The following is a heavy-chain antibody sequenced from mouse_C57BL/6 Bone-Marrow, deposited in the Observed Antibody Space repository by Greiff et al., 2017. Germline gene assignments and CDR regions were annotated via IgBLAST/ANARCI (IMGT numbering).Heavy chain of an antibody. CDR1: GYSITSGYY. CDR3: ARGATVVGGYFDY. CDR2: ISYDGSN. V-gene: IGHV3-6*01. Sequence: VQLKQSGPGLVKPSQSLSLTCSVTGYSITSGYYWNWLRQFPGNKLEWMGYISYDGSNNYNPSLKNRISITRDTSKNQFFLKLNSVTTEDTATYYCARGATVVGGYFDYWGQGTTLTVSS. D-gene: IGHD1-1*01. J-gene: IGHJ2*01.